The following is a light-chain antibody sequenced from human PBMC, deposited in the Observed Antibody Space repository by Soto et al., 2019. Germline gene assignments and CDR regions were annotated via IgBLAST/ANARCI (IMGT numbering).Light chain of an antibody. CDR1: QSISSW. CDR2: DAS. J-gene: IGKJ5*01. V-gene: IGKV1-5*01. CDR3: KQYNSYSVT. Sequence: DIQMTQSPSSLSASVGDRVTITCRASQSISSWLAWYQQKPGKAPKLLIYDASSLERGVQSRFSGSGSGTEFTLTIRSLQPDDFATYYCKQYNSYSVTFGQGTRLEI.